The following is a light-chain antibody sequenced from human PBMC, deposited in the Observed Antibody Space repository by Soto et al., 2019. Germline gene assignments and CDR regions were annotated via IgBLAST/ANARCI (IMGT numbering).Light chain of an antibody. J-gene: IGKJ5*01. CDR1: ESLRDD. CDR2: ESS. CDR3: QQRIRWPIT. V-gene: IGKV3-11*01. Sequence: EVVLTQSPGTLSLSPGERATLSCRASESLRDDLGWYQHKPGQAPRLLLFESSNRATGIPARFSGSGYGTDFTLSISSLEPEDFAIYYCQQRIRWPITFGQGTKVEIK.